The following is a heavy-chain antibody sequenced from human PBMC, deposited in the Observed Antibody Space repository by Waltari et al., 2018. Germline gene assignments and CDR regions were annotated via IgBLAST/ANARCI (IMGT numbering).Heavy chain of an antibody. CDR1: GGTFSSYA. CDR2: IIPILGIA. D-gene: IGHD5-12*01. Sequence: QVQLVQSGAEVTKPGSSVTVSCKASGGTFSSYAISWVRQAPGQGLEWMGGIIPILGIANYAQKFQGRVTITADESTSTAYMELSSLRSEDTAVYYCAKRSGYDWEWYYFDYWGQGTLVTVSS. V-gene: IGHV1-69*04. J-gene: IGHJ4*02. CDR3: AKRSGYDWEWYYFDY.